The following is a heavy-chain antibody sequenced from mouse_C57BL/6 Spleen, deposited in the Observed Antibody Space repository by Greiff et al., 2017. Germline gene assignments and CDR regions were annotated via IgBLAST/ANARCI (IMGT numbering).Heavy chain of an antibody. V-gene: IGHV1-82*01. J-gene: IGHJ3*01. D-gene: IGHD4-1*01. CDR2: IYPGAGDT. CDR3: ARLGWDPFAY. Sequence: QVQLKQSGPELVKPGASVKISCKASGYAFSSSWMNWVKQRPGKGLEWIGRIYPGAGDTNYNGKFKGKATLTADKSSSTAYMQLSSLTSEDSAVYFCARLGWDPFAYWGQGTLVTVSA. CDR1: GYAFSSSW.